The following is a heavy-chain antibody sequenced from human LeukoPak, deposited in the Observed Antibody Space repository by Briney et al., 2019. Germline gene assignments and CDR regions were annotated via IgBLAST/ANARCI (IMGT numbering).Heavy chain of an antibody. CDR3: ARDSVPVKKAVADRPSHFDY. Sequence: SVKVSCKASGGSFSTYAVNWVRQAPGQGLEWMGRIVPIFGIPNYAQKFQGRVTIIADKSTSTAYMELSSLRSEDTAVYYCARDSVPVKKAVADRPSHFDYWGQGTLVTVSS. V-gene: IGHV1-69*04. CDR2: IVPIFGIP. D-gene: IGHD6-19*01. J-gene: IGHJ4*02. CDR1: GGSFSTYA.